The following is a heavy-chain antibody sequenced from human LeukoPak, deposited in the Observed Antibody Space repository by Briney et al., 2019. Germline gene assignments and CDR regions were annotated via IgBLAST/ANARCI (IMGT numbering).Heavy chain of an antibody. D-gene: IGHD3-22*01. CDR1: GGSISSYY. CDR3: ATDSSDYYDSPGAFDI. V-gene: IGHV4-34*01. Sequence: SETLSLTCTVSGGSISSYYWSWIRQPPGKGLEWIGEINHSGSTNYNPSLKSRVTISVDTSKNQFSLKLSSVTAADTAVYYCATDSSDYYDSPGAFDIWGQGTMVTVSS. J-gene: IGHJ3*02. CDR2: INHSGST.